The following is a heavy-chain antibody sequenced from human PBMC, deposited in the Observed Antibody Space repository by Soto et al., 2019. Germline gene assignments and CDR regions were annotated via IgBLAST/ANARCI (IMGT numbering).Heavy chain of an antibody. V-gene: IGHV1-69*04. Sequence: SVKVSCKASGGTFSSYTISWVRQAPGQGLEWMGRIIPILGIANYAQKFQGRVTITADKSTSTAYMELSSLRSEDTAVYYCARDADGYSYGKSFDYWGQGTLVTVSS. J-gene: IGHJ4*02. D-gene: IGHD5-18*01. CDR1: GGTFSSYT. CDR2: IIPILGIA. CDR3: ARDADGYSYGKSFDY.